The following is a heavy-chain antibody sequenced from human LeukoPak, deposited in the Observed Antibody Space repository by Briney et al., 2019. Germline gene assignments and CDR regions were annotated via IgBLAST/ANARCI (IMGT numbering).Heavy chain of an antibody. Sequence: ASVKVSCKASGYTFTGYYMHWVRHAPGQGLEWMGWINPNSGGTNYAQKFQGRVTMTRDTSISTAYMELSRLRSDDTAVYYCARDLGVVGATTSFWFDPWGQGTLVTLSS. CDR2: INPNSGGT. D-gene: IGHD1-26*01. CDR1: GYTFTGYY. CDR3: ARDLGVVGATTSFWFDP. J-gene: IGHJ5*02. V-gene: IGHV1-2*02.